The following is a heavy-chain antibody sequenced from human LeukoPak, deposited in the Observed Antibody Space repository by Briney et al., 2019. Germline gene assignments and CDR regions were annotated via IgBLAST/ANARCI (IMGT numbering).Heavy chain of an antibody. CDR1: GYTFINLG. CDR2: ISANSDDT. J-gene: IGHJ4*02. CDR3: ARDSPTSGSGYPSRKINFPYYFDY. V-gene: IGHV1-18*01. D-gene: IGHD3-22*01. Sequence: GASVKVSCKASGYTFINLGISWVRQAPGQGLEWMGWISANSDDTNYAENVQGRVTMTTDTSTQTVYMELRSLRSDDTAVYFCARDSPTSGSGYPSRKINFPYYFDYWGQGTLVTVTS.